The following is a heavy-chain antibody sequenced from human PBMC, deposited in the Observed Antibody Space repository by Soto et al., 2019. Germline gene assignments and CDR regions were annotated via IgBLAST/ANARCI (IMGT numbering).Heavy chain of an antibody. J-gene: IGHJ5*01. D-gene: IGHD5-12*01. CDR1: GYTFTNFD. CDR3: ARGFGNSWNTGGYSWFDF. Sequence: ASVKVSCKASGYTFTNFDVNWVRQAAGQGLEWMGWMSPNSENKGYAQKFQGRVSMTRDTSITTDYMELSSLRSEDTAVYYCARGFGNSWNTGGYSWFDFWGQGTLVTVSS. CDR2: MSPNSENK. V-gene: IGHV1-8*01.